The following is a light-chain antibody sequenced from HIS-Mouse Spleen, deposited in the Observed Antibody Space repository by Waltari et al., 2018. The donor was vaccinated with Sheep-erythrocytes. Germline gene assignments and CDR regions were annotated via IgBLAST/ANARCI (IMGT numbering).Light chain of an antibody. V-gene: IGLV2-23*03. CDR3: CSYAGSSTFHVV. CDR1: SSDVGSYNL. CDR2: EGS. J-gene: IGLJ2*01. Sequence: QSALTQPASVSGSPGQPTTISCTGTSSDVGSYNLVSWYQQHPGKAPKLMIYEGSKRPSGVSNRSSGSKSGNTASLTISGLQAEDEADYYCCSYAGSSTFHVVFGGGTKLTVL.